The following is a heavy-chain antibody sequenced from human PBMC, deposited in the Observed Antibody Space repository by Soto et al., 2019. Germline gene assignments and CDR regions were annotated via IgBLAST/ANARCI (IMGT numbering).Heavy chain of an antibody. CDR1: DESVTSPGNY. J-gene: IGHJ1*01. D-gene: IGHD2-15*01. Sequence: VQLQESGPGLVKPSQTLSLSCDVSDESVTSPGNYWNWIRQRPDTGLEWIGYISSGGSPFYNPSLKCRVSISLDTSKNVISLTLRSLTAADTAIYYCTLNHCAGGGCYDRDYWGRGTRVTVSS. CDR3: TLNHCAGGGCYDRDY. CDR2: ISSGGSP. V-gene: IGHV4-31*11.